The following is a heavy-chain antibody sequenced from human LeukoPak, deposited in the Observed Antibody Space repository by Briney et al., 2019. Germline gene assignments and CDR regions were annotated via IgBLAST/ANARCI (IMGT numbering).Heavy chain of an antibody. Sequence: SETLSLTCTVSGGSISSSTYYWGWIRQPPGKGLEWIGSIDYSGSTYYNPSLKSRVTISVDTSENQFSLKLSSVTAADTAVYYCARQPYGTYCGGDCYQPYYFEYWGQGTLVTVSS. D-gene: IGHD2-21*02. CDR2: IDYSGST. CDR1: GGSISSSTYY. J-gene: IGHJ4*02. CDR3: ARQPYGTYCGGDCYQPYYFEY. V-gene: IGHV4-39*01.